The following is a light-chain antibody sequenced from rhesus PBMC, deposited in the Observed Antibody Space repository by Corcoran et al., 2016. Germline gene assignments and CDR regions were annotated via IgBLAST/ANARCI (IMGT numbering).Light chain of an antibody. V-gene: IGKV1-21*01. CDR1: QGITND. CDR3: QHYYSSPYS. CDR2: EAS. J-gene: IGKJ2*01. Sequence: DIQMTQSPSSLSASVGDRVTITCRASQGITNDLAWYQQKPGETPTLQINEASSLQSGTPSRFSGSGSGTDVTLSISSLQSEDFGTYDCQHYYSSPYSFGQGTKVEIK.